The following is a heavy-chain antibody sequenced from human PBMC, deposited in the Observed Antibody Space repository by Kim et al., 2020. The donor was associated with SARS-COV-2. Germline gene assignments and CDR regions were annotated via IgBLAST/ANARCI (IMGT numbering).Heavy chain of an antibody. CDR1: GFTFSSYA. CDR2: ISGSGGST. CDR3: AKNRLWFNENNWFDP. V-gene: IGHV3-23*01. J-gene: IGHJ5*02. Sequence: GGSLRLSCAASGFTFSSYAMSWVRQAPGKGLEWVSAISGSGGSTYYADSVKGRFTISRDNSKNTLYLQMNSLRAEDTAVYYCAKNRLWFNENNWFDPWGQGTLVTVSS. D-gene: IGHD3-10*01.